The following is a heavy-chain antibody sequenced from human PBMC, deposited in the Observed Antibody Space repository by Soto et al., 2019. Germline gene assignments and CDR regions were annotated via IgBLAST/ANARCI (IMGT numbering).Heavy chain of an antibody. CDR1: GGTFSSYA. V-gene: IGHV1-69*13. D-gene: IGHD6-13*01. J-gene: IGHJ4*02. CDR3: ASPDIAAAGDYFDY. CDR2: IIPIFGTA. Sequence: SVKVSCKASGGTFSSYAISWVRQAPGQGLEWMGGIIPIFGTANDAQKFQGRVTITADESTSTAYMELSSLRSEDTAVYYCASPDIAAAGDYFDYWGQGTLVTVSS.